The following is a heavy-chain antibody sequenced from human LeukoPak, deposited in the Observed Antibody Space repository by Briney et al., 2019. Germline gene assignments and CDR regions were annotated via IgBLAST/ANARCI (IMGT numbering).Heavy chain of an antibody. J-gene: IGHJ6*02. CDR3: ARDQEEDYYYGMDV. CDR2: IIPILGIA. Sequence: GASVKVSCKASGGTFSSYAISWVRQAPGQGLEWMGRIIPILGIANYAQKFQGRVTITADKSTSTAYMELSSLRSEDTAVYYCARDQEEDYYYGMDVWGQGTTVTVSS. V-gene: IGHV1-69*04. CDR1: GGTFSSYA.